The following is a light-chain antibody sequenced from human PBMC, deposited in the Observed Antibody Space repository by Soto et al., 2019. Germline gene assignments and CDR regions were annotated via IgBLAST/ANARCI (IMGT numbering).Light chain of an antibody. Sequence: SLSLPTLSASVNKEVTITCRASQTITPWMAEYQQTPGKAPKLLVYDASTLQSGVATRFSGSGSGNEFTLTISSLQPDDLTIYYCQEENSQSWTFGQGGMVDIK. J-gene: IGKJ1*01. V-gene: IGKV1-5*01. CDR2: DAS. CDR3: QEENSQSWT. CDR1: QTITPW.